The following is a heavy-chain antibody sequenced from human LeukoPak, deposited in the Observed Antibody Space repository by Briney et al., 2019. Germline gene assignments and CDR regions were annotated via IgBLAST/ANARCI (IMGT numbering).Heavy chain of an antibody. CDR3: ARDSATVTSTSSWFDP. Sequence: GGSLRLSRAASGFTFSSYSMNWVRQAPGKGLEWVSSISTSSSYIYYADSVKGRFTSSRDNAKNSLCLQMNSLRAEDTAVYYCARDSATVTSTSSWFDPWGQGTLVTVSS. J-gene: IGHJ5*02. CDR2: ISTSSSYI. D-gene: IGHD4-17*01. V-gene: IGHV3-21*01. CDR1: GFTFSSYS.